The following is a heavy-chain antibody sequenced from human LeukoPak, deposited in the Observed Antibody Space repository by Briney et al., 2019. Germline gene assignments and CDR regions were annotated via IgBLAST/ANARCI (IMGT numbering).Heavy chain of an antibody. J-gene: IGHJ4*02. D-gene: IGHD1-1*01. CDR2: IYYSGST. V-gene: IGHV4-39*01. Sequence: PSETLSLTCTVSGGSISSSSYYWGWIRQPPGKGLEWIGSIYYSGSTYYNPSLKSRVTISVDTSKNQFSLKLSSVTAADTAVYYCARQMYSGTLDYWGPGTLVIVSS. CDR3: ARQMYSGTLDY. CDR1: GGSISSSSYY.